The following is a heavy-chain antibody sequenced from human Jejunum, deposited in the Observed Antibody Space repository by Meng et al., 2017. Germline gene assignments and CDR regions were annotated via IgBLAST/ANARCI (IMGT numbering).Heavy chain of an antibody. J-gene: IGHJ4*02. CDR3: ARVRDNEFDY. CDR1: GFIFSNYA. D-gene: IGHD2-21*01. Sequence: GESLKISCAASGFIFSNYAMHWVRQAPGKGLEWVALISDDGTYKSYADSVKGRFTISRDNSKNTLYLQMSSLRSEDTAVYYCARVRDNEFDYWGQGTLVTVSS. CDR2: ISDDGTYK. V-gene: IGHV3-30*04.